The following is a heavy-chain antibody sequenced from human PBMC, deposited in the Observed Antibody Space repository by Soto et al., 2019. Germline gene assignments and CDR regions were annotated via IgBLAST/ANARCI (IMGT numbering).Heavy chain of an antibody. V-gene: IGHV3-15*07. CDR3: SADLPDWGAYAFDY. D-gene: IGHD3-16*01. CDR2: VKSKVDGGSI. Sequence: EVQLVESGGGLVEPGGSLRLSCTASGFTFNGAWMNWVRQAPGKGLEWVGRVKSKVDGGSIDYAAPVRGRFTISRDDSRSTVDLQMNSLRAEDSAMYYCSADLPDWGAYAFDYWGQGALVTVSS. J-gene: IGHJ4*02. CDR1: GFTFNGAW.